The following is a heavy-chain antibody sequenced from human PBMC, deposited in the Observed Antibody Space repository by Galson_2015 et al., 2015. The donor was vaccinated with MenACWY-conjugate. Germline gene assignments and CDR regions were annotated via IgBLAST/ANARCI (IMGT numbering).Heavy chain of an antibody. V-gene: IGHV3-74*03. CDR3: VRGSSGWRGMDI. Sequence: SLRLSCAASGFAFSNSCMHWVRQAPGKGLECVSRICAGGISILYGASVRGRFTISRDDAENTLYLQMDGLRADDTAVYFCVRGSSGWRGMDIWGQGTPVTV. J-gene: IGHJ6*02. CDR2: ICAGGISI. CDR1: GFAFSNSC. D-gene: IGHD6-19*01.